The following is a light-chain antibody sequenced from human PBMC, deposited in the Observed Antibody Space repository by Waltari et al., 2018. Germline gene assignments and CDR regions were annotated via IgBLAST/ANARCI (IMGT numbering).Light chain of an antibody. Sequence: IVLTQSPGTLSLSPGERVTLSCRARQTVSSNYVAWYQQRAGQAPRLLIYGASSRATGIPGRFSGSGSGTDFTLTINGLEPEDFAVYYCQQYGSSPMTFGQGTKVEI. CDR1: QTVSSNY. V-gene: IGKV3-20*01. CDR2: GAS. J-gene: IGKJ1*01. CDR3: QQYGSSPMT.